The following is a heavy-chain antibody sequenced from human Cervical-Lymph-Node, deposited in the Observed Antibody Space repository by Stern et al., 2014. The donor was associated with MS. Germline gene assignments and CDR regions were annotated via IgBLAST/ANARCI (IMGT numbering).Heavy chain of an antibody. CDR3: ARDLGVGPSVS. D-gene: IGHD5/OR15-5a*01. J-gene: IGHJ5*02. Sequence: EQLEESGAEVKKPASSVKVSCKASGGTFNTSAISWVRQAPGQGLDWMGGIIPILGTTNYAQKFQGRVTFSADKSTSTAYMALSGLRYEDTAVYYCARDLGVGPSVSWGQGTVVTVSS. CDR1: GGTFNTSA. CDR2: IIPILGTT. V-gene: IGHV1-69*06.